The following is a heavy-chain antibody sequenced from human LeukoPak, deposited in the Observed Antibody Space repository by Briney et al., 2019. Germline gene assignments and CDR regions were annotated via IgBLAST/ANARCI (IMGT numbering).Heavy chain of an antibody. Sequence: GSLRLSCAASGFTFSSYWMHWVRQAPGKGLVWVSRINSDGSSTSYADSVKGRFTISRDNAKNTLYLQMTSLRAEDTAVYYCARVDEPASIRYFDWLLLSDDAFDIWGQGTMVTVSS. CDR1: GFTFSSYW. CDR3: ARVDEPASIRYFDWLLLSDDAFDI. V-gene: IGHV3-74*01. D-gene: IGHD3-9*01. J-gene: IGHJ3*02. CDR2: INSDGSST.